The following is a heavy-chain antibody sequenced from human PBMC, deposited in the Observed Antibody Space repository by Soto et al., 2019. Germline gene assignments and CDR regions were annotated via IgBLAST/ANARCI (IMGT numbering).Heavy chain of an antibody. V-gene: IGHV5-51*01. CDR1: GYTFSNFW. CDR3: ARSPRSSPYFDY. CDR2: IYPGDQET. Sequence: GESLKISCQCSGYTFSNFWIGWVRQLPGRGLEWMGIIYPGDQETRYSPSFHGKVTISADKSINTAYLQWNSLEASDTAFYFCARSPRSSPYFDYWGHGALVTVSS. D-gene: IGHD6-13*01. J-gene: IGHJ4*01.